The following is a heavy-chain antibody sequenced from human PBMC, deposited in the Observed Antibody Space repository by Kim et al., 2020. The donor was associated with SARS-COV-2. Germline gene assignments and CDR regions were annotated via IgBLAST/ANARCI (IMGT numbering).Heavy chain of an antibody. CDR3: ARDWDLAYCGGDCYPGGMDV. D-gene: IGHD2-21*02. CDR2: ISSSGSTI. V-gene: IGHV3-11*04. CDR1: GFTFSDYY. Sequence: GGSLRLSCAASGFTFSDYYMSWIRQAPGKGLEWVSYISSSGSTIYYADSVKGRFTISRDNAKNSLYLQMNSLRAEDTAVYYCARDWDLAYCGGDCYPGGMDVWGQGTTVTVSS. J-gene: IGHJ6*02.